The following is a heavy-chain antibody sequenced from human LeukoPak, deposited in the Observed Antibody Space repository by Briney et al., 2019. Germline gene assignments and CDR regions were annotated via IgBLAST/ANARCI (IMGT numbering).Heavy chain of an antibody. CDR1: GGSISSYY. D-gene: IGHD2-2*01. Sequence: PSETLSLTCTVSGGSISSYYWSWLRQPPGKGLEWIGYIYYSGSTNYNPSLKSRVTISVDTSKNQFSLKLSSVTAADTAVYYCTTRPLGSCSGNSCQGLDYWGQGTLVTVSS. V-gene: IGHV4-59*01. J-gene: IGHJ4*02. CDR3: TTRPLGSCSGNSCQGLDY. CDR2: IYYSGST.